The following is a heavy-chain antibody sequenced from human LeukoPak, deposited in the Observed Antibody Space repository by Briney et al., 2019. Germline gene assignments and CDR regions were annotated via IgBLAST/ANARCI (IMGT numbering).Heavy chain of an antibody. D-gene: IGHD4-11*01. CDR3: ARDFHSNYWGYNWFDP. Sequence: GGSLRLSCAASGFTFTSYAMSWVRQAPGKGLEWVSSISGSGGTTKYADSVKGRFTVSRDNSKRMVFLQMNSLRAEDTALYYCARDFHSNYWGYNWFDPWGQGTLVTVSS. CDR1: GFTFTSYA. V-gene: IGHV3-23*01. J-gene: IGHJ5*02. CDR2: ISGSGGTT.